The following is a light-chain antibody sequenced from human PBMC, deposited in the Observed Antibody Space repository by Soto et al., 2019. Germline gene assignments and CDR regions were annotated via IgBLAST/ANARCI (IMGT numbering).Light chain of an antibody. Sequence: AIQMTQSPSSLSASVGDRVTITCRASQGIRNDLDWFQQKPGKAPKLLIYDASSLERGVPSGFSGSGSGTEFTLTISSLQPYEFATYYCQQYSSYPYTFGQGTKLEIK. V-gene: IGKV1-13*02. J-gene: IGKJ2*01. CDR3: QQYSSYPYT. CDR1: QGIRND. CDR2: DAS.